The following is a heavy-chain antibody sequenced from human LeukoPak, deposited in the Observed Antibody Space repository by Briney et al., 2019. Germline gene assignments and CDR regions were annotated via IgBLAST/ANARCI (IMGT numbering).Heavy chain of an antibody. CDR3: ARAIRRDDFWSGYSGYNWFDP. CDR2: ISAYNGNT. J-gene: IGHJ5*02. Sequence: ASVKVSCKASGYTFTSYGISWVRQAPGQGLEWTGWISAYNGNTNYAQKLQGRVTMTTDTSTSTAYMELRSLKSDDTAVYYCARAIRRDDFWSGYSGYNWFDPWGQGTLVTVSS. CDR1: GYTFTSYG. D-gene: IGHD3-3*01. V-gene: IGHV1-18*01.